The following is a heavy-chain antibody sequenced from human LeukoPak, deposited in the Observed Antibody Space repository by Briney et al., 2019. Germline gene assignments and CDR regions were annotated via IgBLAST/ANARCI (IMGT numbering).Heavy chain of an antibody. Sequence: GGSLRLSCAASGFTFSSYAMSWVRQAPGKGLEWVSAISGSGGSTYYADSVKGRFTISRDNSKNTLYLQMNSLRAEDTAVYYCASDSGSYVTAYWGQGTLVTVSS. J-gene: IGHJ4*02. CDR1: GFTFSSYA. CDR3: ASDSGSYVTAY. V-gene: IGHV3-23*01. D-gene: IGHD1-26*01. CDR2: ISGSGGST.